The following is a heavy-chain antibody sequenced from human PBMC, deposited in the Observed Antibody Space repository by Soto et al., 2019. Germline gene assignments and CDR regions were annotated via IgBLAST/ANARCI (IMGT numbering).Heavy chain of an antibody. D-gene: IGHD1-7*01. CDR1: GGSCSGNY. Sequence: EALSRTCVVYGGSCSGNYWSWIRQPPGKGLEWIGEINHSGSTNYNPSLKSRVTISVDTSKNQFSLKLSSVTAADTAVYYCARGVTGTGYYYYGMEVWRQVSTVPVSS. CDR2: INHSGST. CDR3: ARGVTGTGYYYYGMEV. J-gene: IGHJ6*02. V-gene: IGHV4-34*01.